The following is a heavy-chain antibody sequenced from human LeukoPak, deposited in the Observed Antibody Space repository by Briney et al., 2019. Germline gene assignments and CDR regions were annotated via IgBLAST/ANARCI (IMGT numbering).Heavy chain of an antibody. D-gene: IGHD6-19*01. Sequence: GGSLRLSCAASGFTFSSYAMSWVRQAPGKGLEWVSAISGSGGSTYYADSVKGRFTISRDNSKNTLYLQMNSLRAEDTAVYYCAKPVPPGAIAVAGTGAFDIWGQGTMVTVSS. J-gene: IGHJ3*02. CDR2: ISGSGGST. CDR3: AKPVPPGAIAVAGTGAFDI. CDR1: GFTFSSYA. V-gene: IGHV3-23*01.